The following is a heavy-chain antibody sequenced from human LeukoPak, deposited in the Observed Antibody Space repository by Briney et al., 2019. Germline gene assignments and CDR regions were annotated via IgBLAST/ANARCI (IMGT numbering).Heavy chain of an antibody. J-gene: IGHJ4*02. CDR1: GFTVSGNY. CDR2: IYSDDTT. V-gene: IGHV3-53*01. CDR3: ARRAGGYSHPYDY. D-gene: IGHD4-23*01. Sequence: SGGSLRLSCAVSGFTVSGNYMSWIRHAPGKGLEWVSLIYSDDTTLYADSVKGRFTISRDISKNTFYLQMSSLRAEDTAVYYCARRAGGYSHPYDYWGQGVLVTVSS.